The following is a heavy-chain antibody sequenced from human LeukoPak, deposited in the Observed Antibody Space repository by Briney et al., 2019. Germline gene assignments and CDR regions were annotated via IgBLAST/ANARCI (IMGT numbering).Heavy chain of an antibody. J-gene: IGHJ6*03. Sequence: SETLSLTCTVSGGSISSYYWSWIRQPPGKGLEWIGYIYTSGSTNYNPSLKSRVTISVDTSKNQFSLKLSSVTAADTAVYYCARHVRHSSSSVYYYYYMDVWGKGTTVTVSS. D-gene: IGHD6-6*01. V-gene: IGHV4-4*09. CDR1: GGSISSYY. CDR2: IYTSGST. CDR3: ARHVRHSSSSVYYYYYMDV.